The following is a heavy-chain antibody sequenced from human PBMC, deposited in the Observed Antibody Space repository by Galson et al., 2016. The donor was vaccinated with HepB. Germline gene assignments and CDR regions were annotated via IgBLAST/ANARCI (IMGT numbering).Heavy chain of an antibody. CDR2: IYNGGST. D-gene: IGHD3-3*01. V-gene: IGHV4-4*01. J-gene: IGHJ4*02. CDR1: GGSISSSHW. CDR3: AKGIHDFWSGHRSYFDS. Sequence: ETLSLTCVVSGGSISSSHWWSWVRQPPGKGLEWIGEIYNGGSTTYNPSLKSRVTISVDKSNNELSLKLTSVTAADTALYFCAKGIHDFWSGHRSYFDSWGQGALVIVSS.